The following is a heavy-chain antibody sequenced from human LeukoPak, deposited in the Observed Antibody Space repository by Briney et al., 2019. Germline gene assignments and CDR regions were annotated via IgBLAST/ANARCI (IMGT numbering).Heavy chain of an antibody. Sequence: SETLSLTCTVSGGSISSYYWSWIRQPPGKGLEWIGYIYYSGSTNYNPSLKSRVTISVDTSKNQFSLKLSSVTAADTAVYYCARAQYSSSSDYWGQGTLVTVSS. CDR3: ARAQYSSSSDY. J-gene: IGHJ4*02. V-gene: IGHV4-59*01. CDR1: GGSISSYY. D-gene: IGHD6-13*01. CDR2: IYYSGST.